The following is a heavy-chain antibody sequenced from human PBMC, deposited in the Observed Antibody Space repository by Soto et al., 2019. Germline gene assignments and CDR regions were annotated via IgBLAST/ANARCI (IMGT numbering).Heavy chain of an antibody. V-gene: IGHV2-5*02. Sequence: QITLKESGPTLVNPTQTLTLTCTISGFSLSTSGVGVGWIRQPPGKALEWLALIYWDDVQRYSPSLKTRLTITKDTSRNQVVLTMTNMDPVDTATYYCAHSPCSGGTCYLFDYWGQGMLVTVSS. CDR2: IYWDDVQ. CDR1: GFSLSTSGVG. D-gene: IGHD2-15*01. CDR3: AHSPCSGGTCYLFDY. J-gene: IGHJ4*02.